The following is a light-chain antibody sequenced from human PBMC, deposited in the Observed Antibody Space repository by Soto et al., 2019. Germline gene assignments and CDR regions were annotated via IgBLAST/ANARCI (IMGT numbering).Light chain of an antibody. CDR1: QSVSCN. CDR3: QQYNDGLYT. V-gene: IGKV3-15*01. Sequence: EIVMTQSPASQSASPGERVTLSCRASQSVSCNLAWYQQQPGQTPRLLIYDASTWVFGIPARFSGSGSGTEFTLTISSLQSEDFAVYYCQQYNDGLYTFGQGTKLEIK. CDR2: DAS. J-gene: IGKJ2*01.